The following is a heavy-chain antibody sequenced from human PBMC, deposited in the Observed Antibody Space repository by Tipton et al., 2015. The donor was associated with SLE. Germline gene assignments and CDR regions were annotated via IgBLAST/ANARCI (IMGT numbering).Heavy chain of an antibody. Sequence: TLSLTCTVSGGSISSGSYYWSWIRQPAGKGLEWIGYIYTSGSTNYNPSLKSRVTISVDTSKNQFSLKLSSVTAADTAVYYCARDIWFDPWGQGTLVTVSS. V-gene: IGHV4-61*09. J-gene: IGHJ5*02. CDR2: IYTSGST. CDR1: GGSISSGSYY. CDR3: ARDIWFDP.